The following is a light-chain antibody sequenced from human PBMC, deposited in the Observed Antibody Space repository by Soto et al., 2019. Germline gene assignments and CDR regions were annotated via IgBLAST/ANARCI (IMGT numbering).Light chain of an antibody. CDR3: GAWENSLPGQFV. CDR2: HNN. Sequence: QSALTQPPSVSAAPGQKVTISCSGTNANIGSYFVSWYQQFPGAAPKLLIYHNNKRPSGIPDRFSGSASVTFATLVISGLQTGDEADYYCGAWENSLPGQFVFGTGTKVTVL. V-gene: IGLV1-51*01. CDR1: NANIGSYF. J-gene: IGLJ1*01.